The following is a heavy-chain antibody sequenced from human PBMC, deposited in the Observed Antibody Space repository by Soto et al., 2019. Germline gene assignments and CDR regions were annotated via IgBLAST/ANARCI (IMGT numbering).Heavy chain of an antibody. CDR1: GGSISSGDYY. J-gene: IGHJ6*02. CDR3: ASSYTRPSYAYYYGMDV. D-gene: IGHD1-26*01. CDR2: IYYSGST. Sequence: SETLSLTCTVSGGSISSGDYYWSWIRQPPGKGLEWIGYIYYSGSTYYNPSLKSRVTISVDTSKNQFSLKLSSVTAADTAVYYCASSYTRPSYAYYYGMDVWGQGTTVTLSS. V-gene: IGHV4-30-4*01.